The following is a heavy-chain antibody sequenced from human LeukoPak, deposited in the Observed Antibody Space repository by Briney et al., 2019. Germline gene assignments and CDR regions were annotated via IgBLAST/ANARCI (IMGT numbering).Heavy chain of an antibody. J-gene: IGHJ4*02. Sequence: PGGSLRLSCAASGFTFSSYAMSWVRQAPGKGLEWVSAISGSGGSTHYTDSVKDRVTISRDNSKNTLYLQMNSLSAEDTAVYYCAKDLTAITGAYSYGYFDYWGQGTLVTVSS. CDR3: AKDLTAITGAYSYGYFDY. V-gene: IGHV3-23*01. D-gene: IGHD5-18*01. CDR2: ISGSGGST. CDR1: GFTFSSYA.